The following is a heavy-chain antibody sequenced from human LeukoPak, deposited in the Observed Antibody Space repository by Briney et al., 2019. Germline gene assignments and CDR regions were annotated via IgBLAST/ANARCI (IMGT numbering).Heavy chain of an antibody. CDR3: ARDWGYRSSTSCYSDFDY. D-gene: IGHD2-2*01. J-gene: IGHJ4*02. V-gene: IGHV3-30-3*01. CDR2: ISYDGSNK. Sequence: PGRSLRLSCAASGFTFSSYAMHWVRQAPGKGLEWVAVISYDGSNKYYADSVKGRFTISRDNSKNTLYLQMNSLRAEDTAVYYCARDWGYRSSTSCYSDFDYWGQGTLVTVSS. CDR1: GFTFSSYA.